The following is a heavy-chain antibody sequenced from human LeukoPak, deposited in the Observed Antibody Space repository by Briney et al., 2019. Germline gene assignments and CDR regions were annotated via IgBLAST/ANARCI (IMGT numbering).Heavy chain of an antibody. CDR1: GGTFSTYA. CDR2: IIPIFGTA. D-gene: IGHD6-6*01. V-gene: IGHV1-69*13. Sequence: SVTVSCKASGGTFSTYAISWVRQAPGQGLEWMGGIIPIFGTANYAQKFQGRDTITADESPSTAYMELSSLRSEDTAVYYCARAAYSSSYAAGYWGQGTLVTVSS. J-gene: IGHJ4*02. CDR3: ARAAYSSSYAAGY.